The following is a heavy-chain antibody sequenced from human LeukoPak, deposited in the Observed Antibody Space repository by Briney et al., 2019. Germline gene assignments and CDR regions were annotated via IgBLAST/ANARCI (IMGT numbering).Heavy chain of an antibody. J-gene: IGHJ4*02. CDR2: INPNSGGT. Sequence: GASVKVSCKASGYAFTGYYMHWVRQAPGQGLEWMGWINPNSGGTNYAQKFQSRVTMTRDTSISTAYMELSRLRSDDTAVYYCARDPLWLGRNLDYWGQGTLVTVSS. V-gene: IGHV1-2*02. CDR1: GYAFTGYY. D-gene: IGHD3-10*01. CDR3: ARDPLWLGRNLDY.